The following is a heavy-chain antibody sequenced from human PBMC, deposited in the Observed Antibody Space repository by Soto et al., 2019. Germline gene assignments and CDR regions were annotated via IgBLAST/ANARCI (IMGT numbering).Heavy chain of an antibody. V-gene: IGHV3-48*01. CDR3: ARDRFDYYDSSGYWRFDP. D-gene: IGHD3-22*01. Sequence: EVQLVESGGGLVQPGGSLRLSCAASGFTFSSYSMNWVRQAPGKGLEWVSYISSSSRTIYYADSVKGRFTISRDNAKNSLYLQMNSLRAEDTAVYYFARDRFDYYDSSGYWRFDPWGQGTLVTVSS. CDR2: ISSSSRTI. J-gene: IGHJ5*02. CDR1: GFTFSSYS.